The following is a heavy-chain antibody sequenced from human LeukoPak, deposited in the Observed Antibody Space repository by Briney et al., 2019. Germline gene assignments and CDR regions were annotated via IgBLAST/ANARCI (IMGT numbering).Heavy chain of an antibody. CDR1: GYTFTGYY. Sequence: PWASVKVSCKASGYTFTGYYMHWVRQAPGQGLEWMGWINPNSGGTNYAQKFQGRVTMTRDTSISTAYMELSSLRSEDMAVYYCARARTYSSGWWGNFDYWGQGTLVTVSS. V-gene: IGHV1-2*02. D-gene: IGHD6-19*01. J-gene: IGHJ4*02. CDR2: INPNSGGT. CDR3: ARARTYSSGWWGNFDY.